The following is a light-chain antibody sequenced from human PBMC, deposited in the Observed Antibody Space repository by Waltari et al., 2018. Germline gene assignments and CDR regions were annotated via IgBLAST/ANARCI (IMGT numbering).Light chain of an antibody. CDR2: DVT. J-gene: IGLJ2*01. CDR3: SSYTSSSSYVL. V-gene: IGLV2-14*03. Sequence: PGQSIAISCTGTSSDVGGYNYVSWYQQHPGKAPKLMIYDVTNRPSGVSDRFSGSKSGNTASLTISGLQAEDEADYYCSSYTSSSSYVLFGGGTKLTVL. CDR1: SSDVGGYNY.